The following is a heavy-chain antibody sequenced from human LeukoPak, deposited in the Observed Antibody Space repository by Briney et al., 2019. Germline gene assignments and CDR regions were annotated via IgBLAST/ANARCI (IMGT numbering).Heavy chain of an antibody. CDR1: GFTFSGYA. D-gene: IGHD3-22*01. CDR2: ISYDGSNK. CDR3: ARAHYDSSGYYFDY. J-gene: IGHJ4*02. V-gene: IGHV3-30*01. Sequence: GGSLRLSCVASGFTFSGYAMHWVRQAPGKGLEWVAVISYDGSNKYYADSVKGRFTISRDNSKNTLYLQMNSLRAEDTAVYYCARAHYDSSGYYFDYWGQGTLVTVSS.